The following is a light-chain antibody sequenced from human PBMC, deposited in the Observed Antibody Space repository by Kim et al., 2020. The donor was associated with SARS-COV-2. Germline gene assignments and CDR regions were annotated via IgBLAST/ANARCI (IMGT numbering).Light chain of an antibody. J-gene: IGLJ3*02. CDR3: NSRDSSGNHLWV. CDR2: GKN. Sequence: SSELTQDPAVSVALGQTVRITCQGDSLRSYYASWYQQKPGQAPVLVIYGKNNRPSGIPDRFSGSSSGNTASLTITGAQADDEADYYCNSRDSSGNHLWVF. CDR1: SLRSYY. V-gene: IGLV3-19*01.